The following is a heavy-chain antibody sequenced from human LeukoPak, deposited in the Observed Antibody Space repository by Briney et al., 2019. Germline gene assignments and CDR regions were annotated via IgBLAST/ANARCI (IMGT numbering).Heavy chain of an antibody. CDR2: IYWNDHK. J-gene: IGHJ4*02. D-gene: IGHD3-22*01. CDR3: AHSYDTGGNYYSRFDY. CDR1: GFSFTTSGVG. V-gene: IGHV2-5*01. Sequence: ESGPTLVKPTETLTLTCTFSGFSFTTSGVGVGWIRQPPGKALEWLALIYWNDHKPYSPALRSRLTVTKDASKNQVVLTMTNMDPVDTATYYCAHSYDTGGNYYSRFDYWGQGTLVTVSS.